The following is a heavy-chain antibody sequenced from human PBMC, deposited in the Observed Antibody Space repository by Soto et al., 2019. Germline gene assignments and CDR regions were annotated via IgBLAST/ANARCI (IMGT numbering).Heavy chain of an antibody. V-gene: IGHV4-59*01. CDR1: GGSXXXYX. J-gene: IGHJ4*02. CDR3: ARERWELTGVLDY. CDR2: IYYSGST. Sequence: LSLTCTVSGGSXXXYXWSWSXXPPGKGLEWIGYIYYSGSTNYNPSLKSRVTISVDTSKNQFSLKLSSVTAADTAVYYCARERWELTGVLDYWGQGTLVTVX. D-gene: IGHD1-26*01.